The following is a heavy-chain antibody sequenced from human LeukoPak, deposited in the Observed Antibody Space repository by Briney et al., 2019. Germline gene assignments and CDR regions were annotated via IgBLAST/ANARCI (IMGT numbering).Heavy chain of an antibody. J-gene: IGHJ4*02. CDR2: ISSSGSTI. CDR1: GFTFSSYE. V-gene: IGHV3-48*03. Sequence: PGGSLRLSCAASGFTFSSYEMNWVRQAPGKGLEWVSYISSSGSTIYYADSVKGRFTISRDNAKNSLYLQMNSLRAEDTAVYYCAIVAGTNPGDYWGQGTLVTVSS. CDR3: AIVAGTNPGDY. D-gene: IGHD6-19*01.